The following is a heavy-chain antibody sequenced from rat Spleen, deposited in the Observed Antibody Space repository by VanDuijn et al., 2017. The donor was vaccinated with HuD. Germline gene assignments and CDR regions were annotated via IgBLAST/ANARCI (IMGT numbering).Heavy chain of an antibody. V-gene: IGHV2-63*01. CDR3: TRDGYSSYGIMDA. J-gene: IGHJ4*01. CDR1: GFSLTSYS. D-gene: IGHD1-2*01. Sequence: QVQLKESGPGLVQPSETLSLTCTVSGFSLTSYSVSWVRQPSGKGPEWMGRVWYDGDTAYNSVFKSRLSITRDTSKNQVFLNRNSLQTDDTGTYYCTRDGYSSYGIMDAWGQGASVTVSS. CDR2: VWYDGDT.